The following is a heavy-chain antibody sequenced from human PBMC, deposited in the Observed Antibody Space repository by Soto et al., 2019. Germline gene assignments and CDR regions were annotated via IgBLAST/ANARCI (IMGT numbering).Heavy chain of an antibody. CDR3: TTRDYYDSSGYPLEFGMDV. J-gene: IGHJ6*02. CDR1: GFTLSNAW. D-gene: IGHD3-22*01. Sequence: PGGSLRLSCAASGFTLSNAWMNWVRQAPGKGLEWVGRIKSKTDGGTTDYAAPVKGRFTISRDDSKNTLYLQMNSLKTEDTAVYYCTTRDYYDSSGYPLEFGMDVWGQGTTVTVSS. CDR2: IKSKTDGGTT. V-gene: IGHV3-15*07.